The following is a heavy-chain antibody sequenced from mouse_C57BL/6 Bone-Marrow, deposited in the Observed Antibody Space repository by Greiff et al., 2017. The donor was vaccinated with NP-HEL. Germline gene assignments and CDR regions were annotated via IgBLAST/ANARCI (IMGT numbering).Heavy chain of an antibody. D-gene: IGHD2-5*01. CDR2: IYPGDGDT. J-gene: IGHJ3*01. CDR3: ARGNSNGWFAY. Sequence: VHLVESGAELVKPGASMKISCKASGYAFSSYWMNWVKQRPGKGLEWIGQIYPGDGDTNYNGKFKGKATLTADKSSSTAYMQLSSLTSEDSAVYFCARGNSNGWFAYWGQGTLVTVSA. V-gene: IGHV1-80*01. CDR1: GYAFSSYW.